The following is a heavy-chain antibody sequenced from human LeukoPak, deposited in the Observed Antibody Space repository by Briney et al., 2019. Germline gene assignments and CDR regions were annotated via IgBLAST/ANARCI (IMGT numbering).Heavy chain of an antibody. V-gene: IGHV3-30*02. CDR3: DPTGTRAVDY. CDR1: GFTFSSYG. J-gene: IGHJ4*02. Sequence: GGSLRLSCAASGFTFSSYGMHWVRQAPGKGLEWVAFIRYDGSNKYYADSVKGRFTISRDNSKNTLYLQMSSLRAEDTAVYYCDPTGTRAVDYWGQGTLVTVSS. D-gene: IGHD1-7*01. CDR2: IRYDGSNK.